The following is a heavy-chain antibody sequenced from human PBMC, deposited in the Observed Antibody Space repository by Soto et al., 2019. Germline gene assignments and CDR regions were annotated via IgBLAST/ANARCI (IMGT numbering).Heavy chain of an antibody. CDR2: IKQDGSEK. CDR1: GCNFIGHL. CDR3: ARGGSVGFDSGGDFCGGPGVFEF. J-gene: IGHJ3*01. Sequence: PGGSLRLSHAASGCNFIGHLVSWVRQGPGKGLEWVDNIKQDGSEKYFVDSVKGRFTISSDNAKNSLYLQMNSLRAEDTAVYYCARGGSVGFDSGGDFCGGPGVFEFWVKGTMV. V-gene: IGHV3-7*03. D-gene: IGHD2-21*01.